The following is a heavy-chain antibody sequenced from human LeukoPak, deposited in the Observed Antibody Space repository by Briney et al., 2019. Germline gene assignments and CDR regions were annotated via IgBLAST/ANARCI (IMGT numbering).Heavy chain of an antibody. CDR3: ALGRQLWFLSSETDIDY. D-gene: IGHD5-18*01. Sequence: GGSLRLSCAASGFTFSSYAMSWVRQAPGKGLEWVSAISGSGGSTYYADSVKGRFTISRDNSKNTLYLQMNSLRAEDTAVYYCALGRQLWFLSSETDIDYWGQGTLVTVSS. V-gene: IGHV3-23*01. CDR1: GFTFSSYA. J-gene: IGHJ4*02. CDR2: ISGSGGST.